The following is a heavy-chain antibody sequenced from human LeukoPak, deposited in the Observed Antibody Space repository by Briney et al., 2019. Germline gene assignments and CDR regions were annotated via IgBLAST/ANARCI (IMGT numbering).Heavy chain of an antibody. CDR2: INHSGST. CDR1: GGSFSGYY. J-gene: IGHJ1*01. Sequence: SETLSLTCAVYGGSFSGYYWSWIPEPPGKGLEWVGEINHSGSTNYNPSLKGRVTILVDTSKNQFSLKLSSVTAADTAVYYCARGHSPVTTKVSYFQHWGQGTLVTVSS. D-gene: IGHD4-17*01. CDR3: ARGHSPVTTKVSYFQH. V-gene: IGHV4-34*01.